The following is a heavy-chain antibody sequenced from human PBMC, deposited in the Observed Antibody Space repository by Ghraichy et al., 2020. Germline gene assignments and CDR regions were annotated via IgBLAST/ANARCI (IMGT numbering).Heavy chain of an antibody. CDR3: AREATDPAEYFQH. D-gene: IGHD5-12*01. J-gene: IGHJ1*01. CDR2: IYYSGST. V-gene: IGHV4-59*01. CDR1: GGSISSYY. Sequence: SETLSLTCTVSGGSISSYYWSWIRQPPGKGLEWIGYIYYSGSTNYNPSLKSRVTISVDTSKNQFSLKLSSVTAADTAVYYCAREATDPAEYFQHWGQGTLVTVSS.